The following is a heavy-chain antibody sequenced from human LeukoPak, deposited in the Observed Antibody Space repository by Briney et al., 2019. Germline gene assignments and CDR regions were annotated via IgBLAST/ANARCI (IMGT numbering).Heavy chain of an antibody. Sequence: PSQTLSLTCTVSGGSISSGDYYWSWIRQPPGKGLEWIGYIYYSGSTYYNPSLKSRVTISVDTSKNQFSLKLSSETAADTAVYYCARDSGYDYGDYGTAFDIWGQGTMVTVSS. J-gene: IGHJ3*02. V-gene: IGHV4-30-4*01. CDR2: IYYSGST. D-gene: IGHD4-17*01. CDR3: ARDSGYDYGDYGTAFDI. CDR1: GGSISSGDYY.